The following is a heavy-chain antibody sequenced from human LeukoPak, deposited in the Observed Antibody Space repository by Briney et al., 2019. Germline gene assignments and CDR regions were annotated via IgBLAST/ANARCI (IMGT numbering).Heavy chain of an antibody. CDR3: TTGGSVIVAGTRAFDI. J-gene: IGHJ3*02. D-gene: IGHD5-12*01. V-gene: IGHV3-15*07. CDR1: GFTFSSYA. CDR2: IKSEIDGGAT. Sequence: GGSLRLSCAASGFTFSSYAMNWVRQAPGKGLEWVGRIKSEIDGGATDYAAPVQGRFTISRDDSQATLYLQMNSLKTEDTAVYYCTTGGSVIVAGTRAFDIWGQGTMVTVSS.